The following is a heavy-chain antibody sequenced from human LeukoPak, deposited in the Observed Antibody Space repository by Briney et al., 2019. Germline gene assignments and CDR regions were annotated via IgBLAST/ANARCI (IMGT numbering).Heavy chain of an antibody. CDR3: ARIRATTRAYYMDV. J-gene: IGHJ6*03. D-gene: IGHD5-12*01. CDR1: VGTFSSYA. V-gene: IGHV1-69*05. Sequence: GASAKVSCKASVGTFSSYAISWVRQAPGQGREGMGGIIPIFGTANYEQKFQGRVTITTDESTSTAYMELSSLRSEDTAVYYCARIRATTRAYYMDVWGKGTTVTVSS. CDR2: IIPIFGTA.